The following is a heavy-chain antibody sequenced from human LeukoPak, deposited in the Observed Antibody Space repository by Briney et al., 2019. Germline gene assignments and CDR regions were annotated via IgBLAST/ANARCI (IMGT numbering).Heavy chain of an antibody. J-gene: IGHJ4*02. CDR3: AKGQSWFGELLTFVTPPDY. CDR2: ISYDGSNK. V-gene: IGHV3-30*18. CDR1: GFTFSNYG. Sequence: PGGSLRLSCAASGFTFSNYGMHWVRQAPGKGLEWVAVISYDGSNKSHADSVKGRFTISRDNSKNTLYLQMNSLRAEDTAVYYCAKGQSWFGELLTFVTPPDYWGQGTLVTVSS. D-gene: IGHD3-10*01.